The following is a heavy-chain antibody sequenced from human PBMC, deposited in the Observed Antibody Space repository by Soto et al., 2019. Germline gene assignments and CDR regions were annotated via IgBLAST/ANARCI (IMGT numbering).Heavy chain of an antibody. Sequence: DVQLVASGGGLIQPGESLRLSCAAFGFTVSGKKYVAWVRQAPGKGLECVSALYDLDGTYYADSVKGRFTTSSDSSRTTVYLQMNSLRAEDTAVYYCARVYYYDSSGFLIWGQGTLVTVSS. V-gene: IGHV3-53*01. D-gene: IGHD3-22*01. J-gene: IGHJ4*02. CDR3: ARVYYYDSSGFLI. CDR2: LYDLDGT. CDR1: GFTVSGKKY.